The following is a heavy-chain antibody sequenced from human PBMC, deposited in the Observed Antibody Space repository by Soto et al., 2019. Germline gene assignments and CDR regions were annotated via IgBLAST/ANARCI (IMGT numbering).Heavy chain of an antibody. Sequence: GXPLKGACKASGYPLASFGGSWGRHAPGQGLEWLGWISAYNGNTHYAQKVRDRVTLTTDTSTNTAYMELRSLTSDDTAVYYCARDQESITDRILQYWGQGTRVTVSS. J-gene: IGHJ4*02. CDR3: ARDQESITDRILQY. CDR1: GYPLASFG. V-gene: IGHV1-18*01. D-gene: IGHD3-10*01. CDR2: ISAYNGNT.